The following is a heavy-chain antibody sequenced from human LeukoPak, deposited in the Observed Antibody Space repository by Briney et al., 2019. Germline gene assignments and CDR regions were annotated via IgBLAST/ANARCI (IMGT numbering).Heavy chain of an antibody. Sequence: GGSLRLSCAASGFTFNDYYMSWIRQAPGKGLEWVSYTTSSGSTIYYADSVKGRFTISRDNAKNSLYLQMNSLRAEDTALYYCARVGGPNFLDFWGQGTLVTVSS. CDR3: ARVGGPNFLDF. V-gene: IGHV3-11*01. D-gene: IGHD4/OR15-4a*01. J-gene: IGHJ4*02. CDR2: TTSSGSTI. CDR1: GFTFNDYY.